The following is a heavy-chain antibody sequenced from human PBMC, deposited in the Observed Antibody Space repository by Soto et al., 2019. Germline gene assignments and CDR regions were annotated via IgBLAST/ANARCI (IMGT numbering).Heavy chain of an antibody. CDR3: ARKRGGYYLYDY. V-gene: IGHV4-59*01. D-gene: IGHD3-22*01. CDR1: GGSISSYH. J-gene: IGHJ4*02. Sequence: PSETLSLTCTVSGGSISSYHWSWIRQPPGKGLEWIGYSYYSGSTNYNPSLKSRVTISVDTSKNQFSLKLSSVTAADTAVYYCARKRGGYYLYDYWGQGTLVTVSS. CDR2: SYYSGST.